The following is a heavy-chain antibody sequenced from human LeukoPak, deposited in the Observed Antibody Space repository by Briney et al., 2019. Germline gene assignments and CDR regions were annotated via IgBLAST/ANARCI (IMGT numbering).Heavy chain of an antibody. CDR1: EFSVGSNY. D-gene: IGHD3-10*01. J-gene: IGHJ4*02. CDR3: AKDQQGGAGSGRFDY. CDR2: ISSSSSYI. V-gene: IGHV3-21*01. Sequence: GGSLRLSCAASEFSVGSNYMTWVRQAPGKGLEWVSSISSSSSYIYYADSVKGRFTISRDNAKNSLYLQMSSLTADDAALYYCAKDQQGGAGSGRFDYWGQGTLVTVSS.